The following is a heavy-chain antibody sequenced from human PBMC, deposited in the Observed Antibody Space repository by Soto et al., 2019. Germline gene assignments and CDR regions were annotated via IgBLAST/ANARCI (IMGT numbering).Heavy chain of an antibody. CDR3: AREIVTAGGNNYFDP. CDR2: IYPDDSDT. J-gene: IGHJ5*02. V-gene: IGHV5-51*01. Sequence: PGESLKISCKGSGYNFTSYCIGWVRQMPGKGLEWIGIIYPDDSDTRYSPSLQSRVTISVDKSNNQFSLRLNSLTAADTAVYLCAREIVTAGGNNYFDPWGPGTLVTVSS. CDR1: GYNFTSYC. D-gene: IGHD2-21*02.